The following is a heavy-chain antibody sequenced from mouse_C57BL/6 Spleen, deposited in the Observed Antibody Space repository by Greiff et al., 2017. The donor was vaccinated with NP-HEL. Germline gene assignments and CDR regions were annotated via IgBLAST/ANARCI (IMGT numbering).Heavy chain of an antibody. CDR1: GFTFTDYY. Sequence: EVQGVESGGGLVQPGGSLSLSCAASGFTFTDYYMSWVRQPPGKALEWLGFIRNKANGYTTEYSASVKGRFTISRDNSQSILYLQMNALRAEDSATYYCARYRYYGSSSWFAYWGQGTLVTVSA. CDR3: ARYRYYGSSSWFAY. J-gene: IGHJ3*01. CDR2: IRNKANGYTT. D-gene: IGHD1-1*01. V-gene: IGHV7-3*01.